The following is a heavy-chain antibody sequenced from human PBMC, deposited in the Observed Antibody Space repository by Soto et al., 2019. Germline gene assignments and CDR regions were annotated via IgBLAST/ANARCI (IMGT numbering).Heavy chain of an antibody. Sequence: ASVKVSCKASGYTFTGYYMHWVRQAPGQGLEWMGWINPNSGGTNYAQKFQGRVTMTRDTSISTAYMELSRLRSDDTAVYYCARHLRYFDWLYKDWGQGTLVTVSS. CDR3: ARHLRYFDWLYKD. J-gene: IGHJ4*02. D-gene: IGHD3-9*01. CDR1: GYTFTGYY. CDR2: INPNSGGT. V-gene: IGHV1-2*02.